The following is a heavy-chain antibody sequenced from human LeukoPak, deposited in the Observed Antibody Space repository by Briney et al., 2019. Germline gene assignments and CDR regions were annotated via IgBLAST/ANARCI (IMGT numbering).Heavy chain of an antibody. J-gene: IGHJ4*02. CDR1: GXSISSYY. Sequence: SETLSLTCTVSGXSISSYYWSWIRQPPGKGLEWIGYIYYSGSTNYNPSLKSRVTISVDTSKNQFSLKLSSVTAADTAVYYCARHSDIVATMIDYWGQGTLVTVSS. CDR2: IYYSGST. V-gene: IGHV4-59*01. D-gene: IGHD5-12*01. CDR3: ARHSDIVATMIDY.